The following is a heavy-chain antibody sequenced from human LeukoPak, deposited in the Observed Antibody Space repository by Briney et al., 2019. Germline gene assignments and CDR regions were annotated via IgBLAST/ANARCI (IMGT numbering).Heavy chain of an antibody. CDR1: GGSFSGYY. J-gene: IGHJ5*02. V-gene: IGHV4-34*01. Sequence: SETLSLTCAVYGGSFSGYYWSWIRQPPGKGLEWIGEINHSGSTNYNPSLKSRVTISVDTSKNQFSLKLSSVTAADTAVYYCASTYYYDSSGYYNWFDPWGQGTLVTVSS. D-gene: IGHD3-22*01. CDR3: ASTYYYDSSGYYNWFDP. CDR2: INHSGST.